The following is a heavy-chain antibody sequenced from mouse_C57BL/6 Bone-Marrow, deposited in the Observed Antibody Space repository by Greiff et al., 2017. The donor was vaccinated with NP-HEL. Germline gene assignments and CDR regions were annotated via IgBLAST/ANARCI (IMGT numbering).Heavy chain of an antibody. Sequence: EVQGVESGGGLVKPGGSLKLSCAASGFTFSSYAMSWVRQTPEKRLEWVATISDGGSYTYYPDNVKGRFTISRDNAKNNLYLQMSHLKSEDTAMYYCARDGEDGYYAAWFAYWGQGTLVTVSA. D-gene: IGHD2-3*01. CDR3: ARDGEDGYYAAWFAY. CDR2: ISDGGSYT. J-gene: IGHJ3*01. V-gene: IGHV5-4*01. CDR1: GFTFSSYA.